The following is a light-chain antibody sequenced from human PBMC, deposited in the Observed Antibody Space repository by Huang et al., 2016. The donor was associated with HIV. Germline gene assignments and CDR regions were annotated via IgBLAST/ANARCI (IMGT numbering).Light chain of an antibody. V-gene: IGKV4-1*01. CDR1: QTVLYSSNNKDY. CDR3: HQYYRSPWT. Sequence: DIVMTQSPDSLAVSLGERATINCKSRQTVLYSSNNKDYLACYQQKPGQPPKLLIYGASTRESGVPDRFSGSGSGTDFTLTISSLQAADVAVYYCHQYYRSPWTFGQGTKVEIK. J-gene: IGKJ1*01. CDR2: GAS.